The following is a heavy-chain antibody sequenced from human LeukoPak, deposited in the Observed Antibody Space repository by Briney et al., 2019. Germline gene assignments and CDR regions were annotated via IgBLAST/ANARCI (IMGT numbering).Heavy chain of an antibody. V-gene: IGHV3-23*01. CDR2: IGGGGST. J-gene: IGHJ4*02. CDR1: GFTFSSYA. CDR3: ARGGAVLYGIEY. D-gene: IGHD2-8*01. Sequence: GGSLRLSCAASGFTFSSYAMSWVRQAPGKGLEWVSAIGGGGSTFYADSAEGRFTISRDNSKNTLYLQMNSLRAEDTAVYHCARGGAVLYGIEYWGQGALVTVSS.